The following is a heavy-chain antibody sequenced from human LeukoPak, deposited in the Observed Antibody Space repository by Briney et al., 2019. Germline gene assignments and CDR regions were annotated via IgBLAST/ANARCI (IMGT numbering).Heavy chain of an antibody. V-gene: IGHV4-59*12. Sequence: SETLSLTCTVSGGSLSGYYWTWLRQPPGKGLEWIGYIYYSGNTNYNPSLKSLVTISVDTSKNQFSLKLSSVTAADTAVYYCAREVDSSGYYDAFDIWGQGTMVTVSS. J-gene: IGHJ3*02. CDR1: GGSLSGYY. CDR3: AREVDSSGYYDAFDI. D-gene: IGHD3-22*01. CDR2: IYYSGNT.